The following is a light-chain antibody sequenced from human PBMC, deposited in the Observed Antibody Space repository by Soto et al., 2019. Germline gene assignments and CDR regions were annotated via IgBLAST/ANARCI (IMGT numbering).Light chain of an antibody. CDR1: SSDVGSYNY. CDR2: DVS. Sequence: QSALTQPASVSGSPGQSITISSTGTSSDVGSYNYVSWYQQHPGKAPKLMIFDVSDRPSGVSNRFSGSKSGNTASLTISGLQAEDEADYYCSSYTTSTTAVFGTGTKVTVL. V-gene: IGLV2-14*01. CDR3: SSYTTSTTAV. J-gene: IGLJ1*01.